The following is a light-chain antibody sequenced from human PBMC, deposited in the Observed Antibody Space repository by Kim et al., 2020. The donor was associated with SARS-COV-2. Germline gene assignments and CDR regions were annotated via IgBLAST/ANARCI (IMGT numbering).Light chain of an antibody. Sequence: SPGQSATPSCRPRQTIIGIYLAWSQQNPGPPPRLLIYPTSYRPTGIPDRFSGDGSGTDFTLTIGRLEPEDFAVYYCQQYGASPITFGGGTKVHIQ. CDR2: PTS. J-gene: IGKJ4*01. CDR1: QTIIGIY. V-gene: IGKV3-20*01. CDR3: QQYGASPIT.